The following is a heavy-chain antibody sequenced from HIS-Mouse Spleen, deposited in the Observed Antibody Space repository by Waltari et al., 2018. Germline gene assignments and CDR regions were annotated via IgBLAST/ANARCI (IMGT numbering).Heavy chain of an antibody. CDR3: ARLAAAGTY. V-gene: IGHV4-39*07. J-gene: IGHJ4*02. D-gene: IGHD6-13*01. CDR1: GGPIRSSSYY. CDR2: IYYSGST. Sequence: QLQLQASGPGLVKPSETLSPTRTVCGGPIRSSSYYWGWPPQPPGTGVEWIGSIYYSGSTYYNPSLKSRVTISVDTSKNQFSLKLSSVTAADTAVYYCARLAAAGTYWGQGTLVTVSS.